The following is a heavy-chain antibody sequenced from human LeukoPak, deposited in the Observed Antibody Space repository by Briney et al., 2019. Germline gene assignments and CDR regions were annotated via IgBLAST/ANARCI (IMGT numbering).Heavy chain of an antibody. J-gene: IGHJ4*02. CDR1: RFTFTDYW. V-gene: IGHV3-74*01. CDR2: ITSDGSST. CDR3: AREGVGFWSGYYTF. D-gene: IGHD3-3*01. Sequence: PGGSLRLSCAASRFTFTDYWMHWVRQAPGKGLVWVSRITSDGSSTSYADSVKGRFTISRDNAKKTLYLHMNSLRAEDTAVYYCAREGVGFWSGYYTFWGQGTLVTVSS.